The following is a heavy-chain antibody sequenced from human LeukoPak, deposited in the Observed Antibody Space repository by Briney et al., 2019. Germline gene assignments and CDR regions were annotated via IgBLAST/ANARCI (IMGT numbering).Heavy chain of an antibody. CDR2: ISSSSSYI. CDR3: ARAFADGYNSSPFDY. Sequence: GGSLRLSCAASGFTFSSYSMNWVRQAPGKGLEWVSSISSSSSYIYYADSVKGRFTISRDNAKNSLYLQMDSLRAEDTAVYYCARAFADGYNSSPFDYWGQGTLVTVSS. D-gene: IGHD5-24*01. CDR1: GFTFSSYS. J-gene: IGHJ4*02. V-gene: IGHV3-21*01.